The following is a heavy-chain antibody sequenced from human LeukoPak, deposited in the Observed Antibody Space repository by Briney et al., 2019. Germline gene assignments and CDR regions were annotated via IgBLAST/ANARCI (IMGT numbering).Heavy chain of an antibody. CDR2: IYSGGST. CDR1: GFTVSSNY. CDR3: ARDEGGHYDILTGIYYYYYGMDV. D-gene: IGHD3-9*01. V-gene: IGHV3-66*01. Sequence: GALRLSCAASGFTVSSNYMSWVRQAPGKGLEWFSVIYSGGSTYYADSVKGRFTISRDNSKNTLYLQMNSLRAEDTAVYYCARDEGGHYDILTGIYYYYYGMDVWGQGTTVTVSS. J-gene: IGHJ6*02.